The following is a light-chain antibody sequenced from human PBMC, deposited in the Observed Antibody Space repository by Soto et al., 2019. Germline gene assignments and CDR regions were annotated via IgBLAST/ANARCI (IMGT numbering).Light chain of an antibody. V-gene: IGLV2-23*02. CDR1: SSDVGSYNL. J-gene: IGLJ3*02. CDR2: EVS. CDR3: CSYAGIYTWV. Sequence: QSALTQPASVSGSPGQSITISCTGTSSDVGSYNLVSWYQQHPGKAPKVMIYEVSKRPSGVSNRLSGSKSGNTASLTISGLRAEDEADYYCCSYAGIYTWVFGGGTKLTVL.